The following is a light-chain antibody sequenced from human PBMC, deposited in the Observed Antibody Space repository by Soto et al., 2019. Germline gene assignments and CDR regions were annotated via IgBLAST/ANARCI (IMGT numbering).Light chain of an antibody. CDR3: GSYTSSSTLV. V-gene: IGLV2-14*01. CDR1: SSDVGGYNY. CDR2: DVS. Sequence: QSALTQPASVSGSPGQSITISCTGTSSDVGGYNYVSWYQQHPGKALKLMIYDVSNRPSGVSNRFSGSKSGNTASLTISGLQAEDEADYYCGSYTSSSTLVFGGGTKLTVL. J-gene: IGLJ2*01.